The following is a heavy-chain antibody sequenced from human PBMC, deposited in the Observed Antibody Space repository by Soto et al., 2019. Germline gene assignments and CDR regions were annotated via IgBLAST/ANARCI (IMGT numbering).Heavy chain of an antibody. V-gene: IGHV1-69*13. CDR1: GGTFSSYA. CDR2: IIPIFGTA. D-gene: IGHD1-26*01. J-gene: IGHJ4*02. CDR3: ASLPYHNSYSGFDY. Sequence: ASVKVSCKASGGTFSSYAISWVRQAPGQGLEWMGGIIPIFGTANYAQKFQGRVTITADESSSTAYLRWSSLKASDTAIYYCASLPYHNSYSGFDYWGQGAPVTVSS.